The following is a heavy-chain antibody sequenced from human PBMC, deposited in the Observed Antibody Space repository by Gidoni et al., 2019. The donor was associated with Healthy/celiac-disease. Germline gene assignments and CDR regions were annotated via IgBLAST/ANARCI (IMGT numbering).Heavy chain of an antibody. V-gene: IGHV3-21*01. CDR2: ISSSSSYI. J-gene: IGHJ4*02. Sequence: EVQLVESGGGLVKPGGSLRLSCAASGFPFSSYSMNWVRQAPGKGLEWVSSISSSSSYIYYADSVKGRFTISRDNAKNSLYLQMNSLRAEDTAVYYCARDGRGTVTTYYYFDYWGQGTLVTVSS. CDR1: GFPFSSYS. CDR3: ARDGRGTVTTYYYFDY. D-gene: IGHD4-17*01.